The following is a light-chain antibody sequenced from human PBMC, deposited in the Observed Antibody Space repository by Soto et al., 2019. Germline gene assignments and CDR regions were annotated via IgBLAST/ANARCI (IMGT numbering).Light chain of an antibody. CDR1: QGVTRW. V-gene: IGKV1-12*01. CDR3: QQANSFPWT. CDR2: AAS. J-gene: IGKJ1*01. Sequence: DIQMTQSPSSVSASVGDRVTITCRASQGVTRWLAWYQQKPGKAPNLLIYAASSLQSGVPSRFSGSGSGTDVTLTISSLQPEDFATYYCQQANSFPWTFGQGTKVEIK.